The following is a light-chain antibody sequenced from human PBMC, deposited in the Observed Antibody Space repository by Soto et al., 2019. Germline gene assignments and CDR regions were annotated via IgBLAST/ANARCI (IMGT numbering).Light chain of an antibody. J-gene: IGKJ1*01. V-gene: IGKV3-20*01. CDR1: QSVSIY. Sequence: EVVLTQSPATLSLSPGERATLSCRASQSVSIYLAWYQQKPGQAPRLLIYDASNRATGIPARFSGSGSGTDFTLTISRLEPEDFAVYYCQQYGSSWTFGQGTKVDIK. CDR3: QQYGSSWT. CDR2: DAS.